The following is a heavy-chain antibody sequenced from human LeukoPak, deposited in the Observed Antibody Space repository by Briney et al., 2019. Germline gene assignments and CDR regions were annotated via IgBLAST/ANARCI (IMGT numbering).Heavy chain of an antibody. CDR2: IWSDGNNR. J-gene: IGHJ4*02. CDR1: GFTSSHYG. Sequence: SGGSLRFSCAAAGFTSSHYGMHRLRHAPGKELKCVAVIWSDGNNRYYGDSVKGRFSISRDDSGNTVYLQMNSLRPEDTGVYYCARDAQRGFDYSNSLEYWGQGTPVTVST. CDR3: ARDAQRGFDYSNSLEY. V-gene: IGHV3-33*01. D-gene: IGHD4-11*01.